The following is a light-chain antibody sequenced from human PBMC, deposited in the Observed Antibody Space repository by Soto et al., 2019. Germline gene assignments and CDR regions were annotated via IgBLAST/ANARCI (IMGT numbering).Light chain of an antibody. Sequence: DIHLTQSPSFLSASVEDRVTISCRASYDISSSLAWYQQEPGKPPKLLIYDSSTLQTGVPSRLTGSGSGRKFTLTISGLQFGDFATYFCQQLSHYPYTFGQGTKVDIK. CDR1: YDISSS. V-gene: IGKV1-9*01. J-gene: IGKJ2*01. CDR2: DSS. CDR3: QQLSHYPYT.